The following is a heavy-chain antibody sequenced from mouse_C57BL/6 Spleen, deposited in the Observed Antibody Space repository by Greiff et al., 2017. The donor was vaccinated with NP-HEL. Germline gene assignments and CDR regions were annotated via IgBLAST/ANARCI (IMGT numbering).Heavy chain of an antibody. CDR1: GFTFSSYA. V-gene: IGHV5-9-1*02. Sequence: EVNVVESGEGLVKPGGSLKLSCAASGFTFSSYAMSWVRQTPEKRLEWVAYISSGGDYIYYADTVKGRFTISRDNARNTLYLQMSSLKSEDTAMYYCTRNNYYGSRYFDVWGTGTTVTVSS. J-gene: IGHJ1*03. D-gene: IGHD1-1*01. CDR3: TRNNYYGSRYFDV. CDR2: ISSGGDYI.